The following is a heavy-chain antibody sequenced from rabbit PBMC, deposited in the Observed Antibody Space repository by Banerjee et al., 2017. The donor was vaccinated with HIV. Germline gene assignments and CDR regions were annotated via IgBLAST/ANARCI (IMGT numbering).Heavy chain of an antibody. CDR3: ARDLAGVIGWNFNL. CDR1: GFDFSSNA. V-gene: IGHV1S45*01. J-gene: IGHJ4*01. CDR2: IGTGSGST. Sequence: LEESGGGLVKPEGSLTLTCKASGFDFSSNAICWVRQAPGKGLEWIGCIGTGSGSTWYANWAKGRFTISKASWTTVTLQMTSLTAADTATYFCARDLAGVIGWNFNLWGQGTLVTVS. D-gene: IGHD4-1*01.